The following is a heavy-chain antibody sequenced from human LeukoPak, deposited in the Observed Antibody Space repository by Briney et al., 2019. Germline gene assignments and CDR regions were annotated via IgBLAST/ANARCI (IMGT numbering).Heavy chain of an antibody. CDR2: IYTSGNT. Sequence: SETLSLTCTVSGGSISSASYYWSWIRQPAGKGLEWIGHIYTSGNTNYNPSLKSRVTISVDTSRNQFSLKLTSVTAADTAVYYCARISCSGGSCYWSRGYFDYWGQGTLVTVSS. CDR3: ARISCSGGSCYWSRGYFDY. CDR1: GGSISSASYY. J-gene: IGHJ4*02. V-gene: IGHV4-61*09. D-gene: IGHD2-15*01.